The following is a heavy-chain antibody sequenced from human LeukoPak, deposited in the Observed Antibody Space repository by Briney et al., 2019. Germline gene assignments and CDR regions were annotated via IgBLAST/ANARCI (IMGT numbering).Heavy chain of an antibody. Sequence: GGSLRLSCAASGFTVSSNYMSWVRQAPGKGLEWVSVIYSGGSTYYADSVKGRFTISRDNSKNTLYVQMNILRAEDTAVYYCAKGGGSSWYLPQAWGQGTLVTVSS. CDR3: AKGGGSSWYLPQA. D-gene: IGHD6-13*01. V-gene: IGHV3-53*01. J-gene: IGHJ5*02. CDR2: IYSGGST. CDR1: GFTVSSNY.